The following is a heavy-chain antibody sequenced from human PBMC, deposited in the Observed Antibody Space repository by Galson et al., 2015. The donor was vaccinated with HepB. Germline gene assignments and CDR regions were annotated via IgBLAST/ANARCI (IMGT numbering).Heavy chain of an antibody. J-gene: IGHJ4*02. CDR3: ARERGVGGYVY. Sequence: SVKVSCKASGSTFSSYTISWVRQAPGQGLEWMGRIIPILGIANYAQKFRGRVTITTDKSTSTTYMELNSLRSEDTAVYYCARERGVGGYVYWGQGTLVTVSS. CDR1: GSTFSSYT. D-gene: IGHD3-3*01. V-gene: IGHV1-69*04. CDR2: IIPILGIA.